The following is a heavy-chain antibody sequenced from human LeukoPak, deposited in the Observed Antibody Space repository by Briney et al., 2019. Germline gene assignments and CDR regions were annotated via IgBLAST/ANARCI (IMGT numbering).Heavy chain of an antibody. CDR1: GASFSSGDQY. J-gene: IGHJ4*02. Sequence: PSQTLSLTCTVSGASFSSGDQYWNWIRQSPGKGLEWIGSIHPRGMLYNNPSLESRVTISINTSKNQFSLNLNSVTAADTAVYFCSRGLDSRKLGYWGQGTLVTVSS. CDR2: IHPRGML. D-gene: IGHD3-22*01. CDR3: SRGLDSRKLGY. V-gene: IGHV4-31*03.